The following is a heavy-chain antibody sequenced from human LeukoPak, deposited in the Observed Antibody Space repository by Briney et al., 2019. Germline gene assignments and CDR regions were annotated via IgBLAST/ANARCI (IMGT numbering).Heavy chain of an antibody. V-gene: IGHV3-23*01. CDR2: ISGSGGST. CDR3: AKVLYYYCSGEDYYGMDV. Sequence: GGSLRLSCAASGFTFSSYAMSWVRQAPGKGLEWVSAISGSGGSTYYADSVKGRFTISRDNSKNTLYLQMNSLRAEDTAVYYCAKVLYYYCSGEDYYGMDVWGQGTTVTVSS. CDR1: GFTFSSYA. J-gene: IGHJ6*02. D-gene: IGHD3-10*01.